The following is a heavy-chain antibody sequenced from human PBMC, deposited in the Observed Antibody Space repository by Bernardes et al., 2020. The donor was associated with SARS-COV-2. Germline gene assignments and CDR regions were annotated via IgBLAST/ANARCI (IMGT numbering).Heavy chain of an antibody. Sequence: ASVKVSCKVSGYTLTELSMHWVRQAPGKGLEWMGGFDPEDGETIYAQKFQGRVTMTEDTSTDTAYMELSSLRSEDTAVYYCATRPAAVAGMDYFDYWGQGTLVTVSS. CDR3: ATRPAAVAGMDYFDY. J-gene: IGHJ4*02. D-gene: IGHD6-19*01. CDR2: FDPEDGET. CDR1: GYTLTELS. V-gene: IGHV1-24*01.